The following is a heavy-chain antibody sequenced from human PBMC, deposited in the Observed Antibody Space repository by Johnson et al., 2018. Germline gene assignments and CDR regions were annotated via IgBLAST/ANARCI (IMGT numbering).Heavy chain of an antibody. Sequence: VQLVESGGGLVQPGGSLRLSCAASRFTFSSYWMTWVRQAPGKGLEWVANIKQDGSEKYYVDSVKGRFTISRDNAKNSLFLQMNSLRAEDTAVYYCAREKYYHSTQDAFDIWGQGTMVTVSS. D-gene: IGHD2/OR15-2a*01. CDR2: IKQDGSEK. V-gene: IGHV3-7*01. CDR3: AREKYYHSTQDAFDI. J-gene: IGHJ3*02. CDR1: RFTFSSYW.